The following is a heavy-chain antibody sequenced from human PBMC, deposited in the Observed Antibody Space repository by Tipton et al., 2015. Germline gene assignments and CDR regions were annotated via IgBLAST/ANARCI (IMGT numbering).Heavy chain of an antibody. CDR2: ISGHNDQT. Sequence: QVQLVQSGAEVKKPGASVKVSCKASGYTFSTYGISWVRQAPGQGLEWMGWISGHNDQTNYVQKIQGRVTMTKDTSTRTAYMELRSLRSDDTAVYYCARGQRGYPFWGQGTLVTVSS. D-gene: IGHD3-22*01. J-gene: IGHJ4*02. V-gene: IGHV1-18*01. CDR3: ARGQRGYPF. CDR1: GYTFSTYG.